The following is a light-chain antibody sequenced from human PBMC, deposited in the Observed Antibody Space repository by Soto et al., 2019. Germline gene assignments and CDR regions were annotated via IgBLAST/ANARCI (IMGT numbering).Light chain of an antibody. CDR3: QHYNNCPYS. V-gene: IGKV3-15*01. CDR1: QSVSSN. CDR2: HAS. J-gene: IGKJ2*01. Sequence: EIGMTQSPATLSVSPGERATLSCRASQSVSSNLAWYQQKPGQAPRFLIFHASTRATGIPARFSGSGSGTEFTLTISSLQSEDFAVYYCQHYNNCPYSFGQGTKLEIK.